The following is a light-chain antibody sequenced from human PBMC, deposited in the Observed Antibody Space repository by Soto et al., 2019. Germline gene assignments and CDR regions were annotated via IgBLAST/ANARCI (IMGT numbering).Light chain of an antibody. V-gene: IGLV1-44*01. CDR3: STWDDSLNDVV. CDR1: NSNIGRNT. J-gene: IGLJ2*01. CDR2: NIG. Sequence: QSVLTHPPSAAGTPGQRVSISCSGTNSNIGRNTVMWYQQMPGTAPRLIIYNIGQRPSGVPDRFSGSQSGTSASLAISGLQSEDESDYFCSTWDDSLNDVVFGGGTKVTVL.